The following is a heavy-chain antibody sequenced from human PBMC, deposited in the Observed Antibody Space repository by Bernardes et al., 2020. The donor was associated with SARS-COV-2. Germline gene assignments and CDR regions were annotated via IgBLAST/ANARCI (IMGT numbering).Heavy chain of an antibody. V-gene: IGHV3-30-3*01. Sequence: GRSLRVSCAASGFTFSSYAMHWVRQAPGKGLEWVAVISYDGSNKYYADSVKGRFTISRDNSKNTLYLQMNSLRAEDTAVYYCARDRDFWSGYWSAMLGRHYYGMDVWGQGTTVTVSS. CDR2: ISYDGSNK. CDR3: ARDRDFWSGYWSAMLGRHYYGMDV. J-gene: IGHJ6*02. D-gene: IGHD3-3*01. CDR1: GFTFSSYA.